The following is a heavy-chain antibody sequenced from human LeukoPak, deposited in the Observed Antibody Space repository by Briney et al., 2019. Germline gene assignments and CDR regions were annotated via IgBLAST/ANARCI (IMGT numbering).Heavy chain of an antibody. V-gene: IGHV4-30-4*01. CDR3: ARDLKTVASTGSNWGYFDL. J-gene: IGHJ2*01. D-gene: IGHD4-11*01. CDR1: GGSISSGDYY. Sequence: SETLSLTCTVSGGSISSGDYYWSWIRQPPGKGLEWIGYIYYSGSTYYNPSLKSRVTISVDTSKNQFSLKLSSVTAADTAVYYCARDLKTVASTGSNWGYFDLWGRGTLVTVSS. CDR2: IYYSGST.